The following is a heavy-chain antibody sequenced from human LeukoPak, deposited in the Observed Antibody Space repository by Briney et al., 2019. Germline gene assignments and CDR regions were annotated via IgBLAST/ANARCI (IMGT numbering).Heavy chain of an antibody. Sequence: PGGSLRLSCAASGFTFSSYAMSWVRQAPGKGLEWVSAIGSGGTTYYADSVKGRFTISRDNSKNTLFLQMNSLRSEDTAVYYCARGGWSGDSSSWFPSWFDPWGQGTLVTVSS. CDR3: ARGGWSGDSSSWFPSWFDP. D-gene: IGHD6-13*01. CDR1: GFTFSSYA. J-gene: IGHJ5*02. V-gene: IGHV3-23*01. CDR2: IGSGGTT.